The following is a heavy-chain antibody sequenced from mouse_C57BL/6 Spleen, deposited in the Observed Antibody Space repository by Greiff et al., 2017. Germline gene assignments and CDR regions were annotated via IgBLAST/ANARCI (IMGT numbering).Heavy chain of an antibody. Sequence: EVHLVESEGGLVQPGSSMKLSCTASGFTFSDYYMAWVRQVPEQGLEWVANINSDGSSTSYLPSLQSRFIISRDTAKNILYLQRSSLKSEDTASYYCARTDSHYYAMDYWGQGTSVTVSS. V-gene: IGHV5-16*01. CDR3: ARTDSHYYAMDY. J-gene: IGHJ4*01. CDR2: INSDGSST. CDR1: GFTFSDYY.